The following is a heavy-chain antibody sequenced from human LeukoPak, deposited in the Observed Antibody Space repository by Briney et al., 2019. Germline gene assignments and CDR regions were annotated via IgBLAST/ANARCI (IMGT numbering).Heavy chain of an antibody. CDR1: GGSISGYY. J-gene: IGHJ3*02. CDR3: ARGIFAFDI. V-gene: IGHV4-59*01. Sequence: SETLSLTCTVSGGSISGYYWNWIRQPPGKGLEWIGYIYYSGSTNYNPSLKSRVTISVDTSKNQFSLKLSSVTAADTAVYYCARGIFAFDIWGQGTMVTVSS. CDR2: IYYSGST. D-gene: IGHD3-10*01.